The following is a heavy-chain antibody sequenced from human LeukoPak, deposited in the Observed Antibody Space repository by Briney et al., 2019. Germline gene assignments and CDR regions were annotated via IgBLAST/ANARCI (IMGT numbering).Heavy chain of an antibody. Sequence: PGGSLRLSCAASEFTFSSYSMNWVRQAPGKGLEWVSYITNSGNSKSYADSVKGRFTISRDNTKSSLYLQMNSLRAEDTAVYYCARDYSSGGDCYCGNWFDPWGQGTLVTVSS. D-gene: IGHD2-21*02. CDR1: EFTFSSYS. V-gene: IGHV3-48*01. CDR2: ITNSGNSK. CDR3: ARDYSSGGDCYCGNWFDP. J-gene: IGHJ5*02.